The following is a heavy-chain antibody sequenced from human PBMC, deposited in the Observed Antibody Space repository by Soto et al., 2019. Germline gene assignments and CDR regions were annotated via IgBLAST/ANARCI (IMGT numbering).Heavy chain of an antibody. D-gene: IGHD6-13*01. Sequence: VQLLESGGGLVQPGGSLRLSCAASGFTFSSYALSWVRQHPGKGLEWIGYIYYSGSTYYNPSLKSRVTISVDTSKNQFSLKLSSVTAADTAVYYCARELIAGTGRYYYYGMDVWGQGTTVTVSS. CDR1: GFTFSSYA. J-gene: IGHJ6*02. CDR3: ARELIAGTGRYYYYGMDV. V-gene: IGHV4-31*02. CDR2: IYYSGST.